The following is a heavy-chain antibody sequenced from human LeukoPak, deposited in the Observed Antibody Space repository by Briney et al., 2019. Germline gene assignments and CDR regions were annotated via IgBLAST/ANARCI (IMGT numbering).Heavy chain of an antibody. CDR1: GGSISTYY. CDR3: AREAVLWFGELRGYWFDP. V-gene: IGHV4-59*12. Sequence: PSETLSLTCTVSGGSISTYYWTWIRQPPGKGLEWIGYIYYSGSTNYNPSLKSRVTMSVDTSKNQFSLKLSSVTAADTAVYYCAREAVLWFGELRGYWFDPWGQGTLVTVSS. J-gene: IGHJ5*02. CDR2: IYYSGST. D-gene: IGHD3-10*01.